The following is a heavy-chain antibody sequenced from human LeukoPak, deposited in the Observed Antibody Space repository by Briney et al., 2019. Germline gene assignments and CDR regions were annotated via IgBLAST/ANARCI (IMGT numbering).Heavy chain of an antibody. V-gene: IGHV4-34*01. D-gene: IGHD2-2*01. CDR3: ARAPLLYCSSTSCPPADY. CDR2: INHSGST. J-gene: IGHJ4*02. CDR1: GGSISSYY. Sequence: SETLSLTCTVSGGSISSYYWSWIRQPPGKGLEWIGEINHSGSTNYNPSLKSRVTISVDTSKNQFSLKPSSVTAADTAVYYCARAPLLYCSSTSCPPADYWGQGTLVTVSS.